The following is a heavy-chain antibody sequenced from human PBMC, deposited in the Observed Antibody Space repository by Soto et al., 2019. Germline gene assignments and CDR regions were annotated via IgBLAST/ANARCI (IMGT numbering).Heavy chain of an antibody. CDR1: GFTVSSNY. Sequence: GGSLRLSCAASGFTVSSNYMSWVRQAPGKGLEWVSVIYSGSSTYYADSVKGRFTISRHNSKNTLYLQMNSLRAEDTAVYYCARMCDYDYVWGSYDYWGQGTLVTVSS. J-gene: IGHJ4*02. CDR2: IYSGSST. D-gene: IGHD3-16*01. CDR3: ARMCDYDYVWGSYDY. V-gene: IGHV3-66*01.